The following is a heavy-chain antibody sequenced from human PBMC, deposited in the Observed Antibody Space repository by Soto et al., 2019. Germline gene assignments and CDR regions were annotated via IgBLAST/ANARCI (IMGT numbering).Heavy chain of an antibody. CDR1: GDTFTTYD. D-gene: IGHD3-10*01. CDR2: INPNSGNI. Sequence: ASVKVSCKASGDTFTTYDINWVRQATGHGLEWMGWINPNSGNIGYAQRFQGRVTVTRDTAIRAAYMEVSSLRSDDTVVYYCARGRASGSYYLLDYWGQGTLVTVSS. CDR3: ARGRASGSYYLLDY. J-gene: IGHJ4*02. V-gene: IGHV1-8*01.